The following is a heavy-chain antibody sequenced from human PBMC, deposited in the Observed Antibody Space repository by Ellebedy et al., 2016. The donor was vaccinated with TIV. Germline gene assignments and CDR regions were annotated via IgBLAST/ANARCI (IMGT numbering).Heavy chain of an antibody. CDR2: IYYSGST. J-gene: IGHJ4*02. Sequence: MPSETLSLTCTVSGGSISNYYWSWIRQPPGKGLEWIGYIYYSGSTNYNPSLKSRVTISVATAKNQFSRKVSSVTATDTAVYYCARGGVATIPFDYWGQGTLVTVSS. CDR1: GGSISNYY. CDR3: ARGGVATIPFDY. D-gene: IGHD5-12*01. V-gene: IGHV4-59*08.